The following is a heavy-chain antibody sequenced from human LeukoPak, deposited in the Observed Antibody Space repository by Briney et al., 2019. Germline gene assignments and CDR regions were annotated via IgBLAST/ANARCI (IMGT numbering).Heavy chain of an antibody. CDR2: ISYDGSNK. V-gene: IGHV3-30*18. J-gene: IGHJ4*02. CDR1: GFTFSSYG. D-gene: IGHD3-16*01. Sequence: QPGGSLRLSCAASGFTFSSYGMHWVRQAPGKGLERVAVISYDGSNKYYADSVKGRFTISRDNSKNTLYLQMNSLRAEDTAVYYCAKSLLRGTSDYWGQGTLVTVSS. CDR3: AKSLLRGTSDY.